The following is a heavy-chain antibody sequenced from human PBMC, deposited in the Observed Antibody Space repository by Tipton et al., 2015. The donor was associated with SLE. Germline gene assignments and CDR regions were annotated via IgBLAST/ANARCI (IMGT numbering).Heavy chain of an antibody. Sequence: TLSLTCAVYGGSFSGYYWSWFHQPPGKGLEWIGEISHSGSPNYNPSLKSRVTISVATSKNQFSLTLSSVTAADTAVYYCARRSIAAVGTGGFFDYWGQGTLVTVSS. CDR3: ARRSIAAVGTGGFFDY. V-gene: IGHV4-34*01. CDR1: GGSFSGYY. CDR2: ISHSGSP. D-gene: IGHD6-13*01. J-gene: IGHJ4*02.